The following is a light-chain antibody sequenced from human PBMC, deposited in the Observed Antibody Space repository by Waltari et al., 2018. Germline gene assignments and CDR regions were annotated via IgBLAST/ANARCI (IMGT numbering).Light chain of an antibody. CDR3: QHDHSIPRT. V-gene: IGKV4-1*01. CDR2: WAS. J-gene: IGKJ1*01. Sequence: DIVMTQSPDSLAVSLGERATINCKSSQSVSYSSGNKNYLAGYQQKPGQPPKLLIYWASTRKSGVPDRFSGSVSGTDYTLTISSLQAEDVAVYYCQHDHSIPRTFGQGTKVEIK. CDR1: QSVSYSSGNKNY.